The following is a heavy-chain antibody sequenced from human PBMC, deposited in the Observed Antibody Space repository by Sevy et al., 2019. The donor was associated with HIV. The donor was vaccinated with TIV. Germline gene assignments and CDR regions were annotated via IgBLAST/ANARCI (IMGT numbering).Heavy chain of an antibody. V-gene: IGHV3-33*01. CDR3: AGDLGAYCGGDCYFGRFDP. D-gene: IGHD2-21*02. CDR1: GFTFSNYG. CDR2: IWSDGSKK. Sequence: GGSLRLSCAASGFTFSNYGMHWVRQVPGKGLEWVAIIWSDGSKKLHTDSVKGRFTISRDNSKNKLFLQMNSLKPEDTAVYYCAGDLGAYCGGDCYFGRFDPWGQGTLVTVSS. J-gene: IGHJ5*02.